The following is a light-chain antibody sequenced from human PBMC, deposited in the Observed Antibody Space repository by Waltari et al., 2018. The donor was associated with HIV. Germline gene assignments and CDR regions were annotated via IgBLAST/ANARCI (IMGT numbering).Light chain of an antibody. J-gene: IGKJ1*01. Sequence: EIALTHSAATLSVSPGERATLSCRASPTVSTNLAWYQQKPGQAPRVLIYDASTRATGTPARFSGSGSGTEFTLTISSLQSEDFAVYFCQQYNDWPTTFGQGTKVEIK. CDR1: PTVSTN. V-gene: IGKV3-15*01. CDR3: QQYNDWPTT. CDR2: DAS.